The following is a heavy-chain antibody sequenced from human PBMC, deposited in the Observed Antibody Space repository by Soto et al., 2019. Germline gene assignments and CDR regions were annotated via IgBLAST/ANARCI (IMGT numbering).Heavy chain of an antibody. Sequence: EVQLVESGGGLVKPGGSLRLSCAASGFTFSNAWMNWVRQAPGKGLEWVGRIKSKRDGGTTDYAAPVKGRFTISRDDSKNTLYLQMNSLKTGDTAVYYCFTWGGQKWGQGTLVTVSS. D-gene: IGHD3-16*01. CDR3: FTWGGQK. CDR2: IKSKRDGGTT. J-gene: IGHJ4*02. CDR1: GFTFSNAW. V-gene: IGHV3-15*07.